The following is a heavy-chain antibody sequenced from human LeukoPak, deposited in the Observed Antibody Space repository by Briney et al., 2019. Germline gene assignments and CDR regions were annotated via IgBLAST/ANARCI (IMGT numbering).Heavy chain of an antibody. CDR3: AKDSPITMVRGDFDY. CDR2: ISGDGVSP. V-gene: IGHV3-23*01. CDR1: GFTFSSQT. J-gene: IGHJ4*02. D-gene: IGHD3-10*01. Sequence: GGSLRLSCAASGFTFSSQTMSWVRQAPGKGLEWVSAISGDGVSPYYADSVRGRFTISRDNSKNTLYLQMNSLRAEDTAVYYCAKDSPITMVRGDFDYWGQGTLVTVSS.